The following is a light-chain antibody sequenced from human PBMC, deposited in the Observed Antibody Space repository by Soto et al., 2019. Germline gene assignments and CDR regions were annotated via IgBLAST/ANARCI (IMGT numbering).Light chain of an antibody. J-gene: IGLJ1*01. Sequence: QSVLTQPASVSGSPGQSITISCTGTSSDVGGYDYVSWYQHHPGKAPKLTIYEVSNRPSGVSNRFSGSKSGNTASLTISGLQAEDEAEYYCCSYTRTSNHYFFGSGTKVTVL. V-gene: IGLV2-14*01. CDR1: SSDVGGYDY. CDR3: CSYTRTSNHYF. CDR2: EVS.